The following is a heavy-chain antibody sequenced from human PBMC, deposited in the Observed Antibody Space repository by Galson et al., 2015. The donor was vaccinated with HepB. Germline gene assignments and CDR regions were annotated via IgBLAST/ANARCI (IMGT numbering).Heavy chain of an antibody. Sequence: SLRLSCAASGFTFGDYAMSWVRQAPGKGLEWVGFIRSKAYGGTTEYAASVKGRFTISRDDSKSIAYLQMNSLKTEDTAVYYCTREGYTWLPYYFDYWGQGTLVTVSS. CDR2: IRSKAYGGTT. D-gene: IGHD5-24*01. CDR3: TREGYTWLPYYFDY. J-gene: IGHJ4*02. CDR1: GFTFGDYA. V-gene: IGHV3-49*04.